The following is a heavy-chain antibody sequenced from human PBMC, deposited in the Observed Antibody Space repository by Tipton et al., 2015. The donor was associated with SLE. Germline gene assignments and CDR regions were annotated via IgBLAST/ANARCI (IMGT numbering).Heavy chain of an antibody. D-gene: IGHD3-16*01. CDR2: VYTSGIT. CDR1: GGSISSDSYY. Sequence: TLSLTCTVSGGSISSDSYYWNWIRQPAGKGLQWIGRVYTSGITYFNPSLRSRVTISVDTSKNHFSLRVTSVTAADTAVYYCARASGDEYVWGFDSWGQGTLVTVSS. V-gene: IGHV4-61*02. J-gene: IGHJ4*02. CDR3: ARASGDEYVWGFDS.